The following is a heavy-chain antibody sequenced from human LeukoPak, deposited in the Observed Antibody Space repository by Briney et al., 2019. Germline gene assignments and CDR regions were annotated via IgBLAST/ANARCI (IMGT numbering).Heavy chain of an antibody. J-gene: IGHJ6*02. CDR3: ARGQPPSYYDMDV. Sequence: GGSLRLSCAASGFTFSSYGMHWVRQAPGKGLEWVAVICSDGSSKHYADSVKGRFTISRDNSKNTLYLQMNSLRAEDTALYYCARGQPPSYYDMDVWGQGTTVTVSS. D-gene: IGHD6-13*01. CDR1: GFTFSSYG. CDR2: ICSDGSSK. V-gene: IGHV3-33*01.